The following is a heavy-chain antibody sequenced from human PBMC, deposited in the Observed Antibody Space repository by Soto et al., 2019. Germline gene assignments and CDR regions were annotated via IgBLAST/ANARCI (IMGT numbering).Heavy chain of an antibody. D-gene: IGHD1-26*01. J-gene: IGHJ1*01. Sequence: QVQLVESGGGVVQPEKSLRLSCAASGFTFSSHGMHWVRQAPGKGLEWVAVISSDGTNKYYADSVKGRFTISRDNSQNTLFLQMNSLRAEDTAVYYCASRVPHGTYGAPYFQHWGQGTLVTVS. V-gene: IGHV3-30*03. CDR3: ASRVPHGTYGAPYFQH. CDR2: ISSDGTNK. CDR1: GFTFSSHG.